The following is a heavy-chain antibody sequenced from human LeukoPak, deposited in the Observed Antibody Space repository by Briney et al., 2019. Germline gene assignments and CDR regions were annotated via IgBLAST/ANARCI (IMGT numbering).Heavy chain of an antibody. CDR3: VFNGS. CDR2: ISSSSTYI. Sequence: PGGSLRLSCAASGFTFSTYKMNWVRQAPGKGLEWVSSISSSSTYIYYADSVKGRFTISRDDSKNTLSLQMNSLTAEDTAVYYCVFNGSWGQGTLVSVSS. CDR1: GFTFSTYK. J-gene: IGHJ5*02. D-gene: IGHD2-8*01. V-gene: IGHV3-21*01.